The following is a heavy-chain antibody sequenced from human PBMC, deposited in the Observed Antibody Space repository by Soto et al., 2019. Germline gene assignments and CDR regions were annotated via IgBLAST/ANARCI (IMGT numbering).Heavy chain of an antibody. CDR1: GYTLTSYW. Sequence: PGESLKISCKGSGYTLTSYWITWVRQMPGKGLEWMGRIDPSDSSTNYSPSFQGHVTISTDKSISTAHLQWSSLKVSDTAMYYCAATGYTYGYHFDHWGQGTQVTVSS. J-gene: IGHJ4*02. D-gene: IGHD5-18*01. V-gene: IGHV5-10-1*01. CDR2: IDPSDSST. CDR3: AATGYTYGYHFDH.